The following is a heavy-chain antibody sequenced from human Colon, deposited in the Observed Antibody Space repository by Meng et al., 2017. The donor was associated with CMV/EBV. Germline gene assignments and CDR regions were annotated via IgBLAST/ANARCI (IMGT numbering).Heavy chain of an antibody. CDR2: MYYTGKT. Sequence: GSLRLSCTVFGVSIRSHYYNWIRQPPGKEPEWIAYMYYTGKTNSNPSLKSRVRISMDTSKNQLSLKLDSVTAADTAVYFCAREDYGVGSFDYWGQGMLVTVSS. V-gene: IGHV4-59*11. CDR3: AREDYGVGSFDY. CDR1: GVSIRSHY. D-gene: IGHD4/OR15-4a*01. J-gene: IGHJ4*02.